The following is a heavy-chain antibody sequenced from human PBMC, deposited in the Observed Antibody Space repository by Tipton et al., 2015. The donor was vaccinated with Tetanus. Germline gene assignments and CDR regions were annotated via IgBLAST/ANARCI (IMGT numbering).Heavy chain of an antibody. CDR1: GESFSGHH. CDR3: ARDLRRYQQNNWFDP. Sequence: TLSLTCAVYGESFSGHHWNWIRQPPGKGLEWIGYIYYSGNTKYNPSLKSRVTMSVDTSKNQFSLILTSVTPADTAVYYCARDLRRYQQNNWFDPWGQGTLVTVPS. D-gene: IGHD2-2*01. CDR2: IYYSGNT. J-gene: IGHJ5*02. V-gene: IGHV4-59*11.